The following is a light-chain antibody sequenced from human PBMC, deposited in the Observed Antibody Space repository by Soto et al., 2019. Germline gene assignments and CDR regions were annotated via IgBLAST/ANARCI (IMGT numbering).Light chain of an antibody. J-gene: IGKJ3*01. CDR1: QSVSSY. CDR3: HQYNTWTFFT. Sequence: EILMTQSPATLSVSPGERVTLSCRASQSVSSYLAWYQQKPGQPPTLLIYDASTRATGIPARFSGSGSGTEFTLTVTSLQSEDFAIYYCHQYNTWTFFTFGPGTKVD. V-gene: IGKV3-15*01. CDR2: DAS.